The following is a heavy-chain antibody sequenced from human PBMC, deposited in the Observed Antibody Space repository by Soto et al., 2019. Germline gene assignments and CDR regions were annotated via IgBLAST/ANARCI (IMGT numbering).Heavy chain of an antibody. D-gene: IGHD2-8*02. V-gene: IGHV1-18*01. CDR1: DNTFTHYG. Sequence: ASVKFSCTSSDNTFTHYGINWVRQAPGQGLEWMGWISGYNGNTKYAQKFQDRVTMTADTSTRTAFMEVRSLTSDDTGVYFCAATGGNYFGLAVWGQGTTVTVS. CDR2: ISGYNGNT. J-gene: IGHJ6*02. CDR3: AATGGNYFGLAV.